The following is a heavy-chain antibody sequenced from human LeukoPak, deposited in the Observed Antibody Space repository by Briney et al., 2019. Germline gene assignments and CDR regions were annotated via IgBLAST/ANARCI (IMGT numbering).Heavy chain of an antibody. CDR3: ARPGYCSSTSCYLGFDY. CDR1: GYSFTSYW. CDR2: IYPGDSDT. D-gene: IGHD2-2*01. V-gene: IGHV5-51*01. J-gene: IGHJ4*02. Sequence: GESLKISCKGSGYSFTSYWIGWVRQMPGKGLEWMGIIYPGDSDTRYSPSFQGQVTISADKSISTAYLQWSSLKASDTAIYYCARPGYCSSTSCYLGFDYWGQGTLVTVSS.